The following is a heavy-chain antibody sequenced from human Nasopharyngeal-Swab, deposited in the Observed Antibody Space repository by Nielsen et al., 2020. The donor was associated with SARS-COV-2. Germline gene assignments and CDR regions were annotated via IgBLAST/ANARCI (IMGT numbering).Heavy chain of an antibody. J-gene: IGHJ3*02. CDR1: GGSFSGYY. CDR3: ASSEMATIGDDAFDI. D-gene: IGHD5-24*01. V-gene: IGHV4-34*01. Sequence: SETLSLTCAVYGGSFSGYYWSWIRQPPGKGLEWIGEINHSGSTNYNPSLKSRVTISVDRSKNQFSLKLSSVTAADTAVYYCASSEMATIGDDAFDIWGQGTMVTVSS. CDR2: INHSGST.